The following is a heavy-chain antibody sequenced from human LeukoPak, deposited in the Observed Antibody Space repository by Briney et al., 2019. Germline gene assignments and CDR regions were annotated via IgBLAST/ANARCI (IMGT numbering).Heavy chain of an antibody. CDR1: GFTFSSYA. V-gene: IGHV3-23*01. J-gene: IGHJ4*02. D-gene: IGHD1-26*01. CDR2: ISGSGGST. CDR3: AKRTSGSYSHYFDY. Sequence: GALRLSCAASGFTFSSYAMSWVRQAPGKGLEWVSAISGSGGSTYYADSVKGRFTISRDNSKNTLYLQMNSLRAEDTAVYYCAKRTSGSYSHYFDYWGQGTLVTVSS.